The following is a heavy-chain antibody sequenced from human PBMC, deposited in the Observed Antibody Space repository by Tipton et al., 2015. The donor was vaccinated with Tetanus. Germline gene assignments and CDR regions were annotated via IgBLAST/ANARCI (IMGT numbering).Heavy chain of an antibody. CDR3: ARDRQESTTITTVGMDV. CDR2: ISYDGTYK. Sequence: SLRLSCAASGFTFSTYTMHWVRQAPGKGLEWVAVISYDGTYKYHADSVKGRFTISRDNSKNTLSLQMNGLRAEDTAVYYCARDRQESTTITTVGMDVWGQGTTVTVSS. CDR1: GFTFSTYT. J-gene: IGHJ6*02. D-gene: IGHD4-11*01. V-gene: IGHV3-30-3*01.